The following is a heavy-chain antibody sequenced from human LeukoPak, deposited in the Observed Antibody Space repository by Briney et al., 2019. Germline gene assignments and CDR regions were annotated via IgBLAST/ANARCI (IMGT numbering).Heavy chain of an antibody. V-gene: IGHV1-18*01. Sequence: ASVKVSCKASGGTFSSYAISWVRQAPGQGLEWMGWISAYNGNTNYAQKLQGRVTMTTDTSTSTAYMELRSLRSDDTAVYYCARGGRWELPYDFDYWGQGTLVTVSS. CDR2: ISAYNGNT. J-gene: IGHJ4*02. D-gene: IGHD1-26*01. CDR3: ARGGRWELPYDFDY. CDR1: GGTFSSYA.